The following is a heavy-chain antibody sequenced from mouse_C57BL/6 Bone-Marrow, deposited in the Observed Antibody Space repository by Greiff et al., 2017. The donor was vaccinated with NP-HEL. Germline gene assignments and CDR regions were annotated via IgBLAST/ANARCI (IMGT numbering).Heavy chain of an antibody. J-gene: IGHJ1*03. Sequence: VQRVESGPGLVQPSQSLSITCTVSGFSLTSYGVHWVRQSPGKGLEWLGVIWRGGSTDYNAAFMSRLSITKDNSKSQVFFKMNSLQADDTAIYYCANRGYWGYFDVWGTGTTVTVSS. V-gene: IGHV2-5*01. CDR2: IWRGGST. D-gene: IGHD2-3*01. CDR1: GFSLTSYG. CDR3: ANRGYWGYFDV.